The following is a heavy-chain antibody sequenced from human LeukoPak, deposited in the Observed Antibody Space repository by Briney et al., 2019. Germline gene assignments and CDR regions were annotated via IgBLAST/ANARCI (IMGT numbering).Heavy chain of an antibody. J-gene: IGHJ4*02. CDR1: GFTFSSHW. Sequence: PSGGSLRLSCAASGFTFSSHWMHWARQGPGKGLVWVSRINGDETSTAYADSVKGRFTISRDNSKNTLYLQMNSLRAEDTAVYYCAKDLAYGGNSPFDYWGQGTLVTVSS. V-gene: IGHV3-74*01. CDR3: AKDLAYGGNSPFDY. CDR2: INGDETST. D-gene: IGHD4-23*01.